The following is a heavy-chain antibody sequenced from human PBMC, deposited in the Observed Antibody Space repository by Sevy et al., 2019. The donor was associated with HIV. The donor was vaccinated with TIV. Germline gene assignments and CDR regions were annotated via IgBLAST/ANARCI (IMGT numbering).Heavy chain of an antibody. V-gene: IGHV3-21*01. J-gene: IGHJ4*02. D-gene: IGHD6-19*01. Sequence: GGSLRLSCAASGFTFSSYPMHWVRQAPGKGLEWVSSISGLSNYIYYADSVKGRFSISRDNTKNSVYLQMNSLRGEDTAVFYCARAVPATDAFDNWGQGTLVTVSS. CDR3: ARAVPATDAFDN. CDR1: GFTFSSYP. CDR2: ISGLSNYI.